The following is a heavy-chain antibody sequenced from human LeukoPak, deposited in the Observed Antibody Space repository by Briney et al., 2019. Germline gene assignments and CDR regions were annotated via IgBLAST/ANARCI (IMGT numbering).Heavy chain of an antibody. CDR3: ARVSHSLIVVV. V-gene: IGHV4-38-2*02. D-gene: IGHD3-22*01. CDR2: IYESEST. CDR1: GYSISSGYY. J-gene: IGHJ4*02. Sequence: SETLFLTCTVSGYSISSGYYWGWIRQPPGKGLEWIGSIYESESTYYNPSLKSRVTISVDTSKNQFSLRMNSVTAADTALYYCARVSHSLIVVVWGQGTLVTVSS.